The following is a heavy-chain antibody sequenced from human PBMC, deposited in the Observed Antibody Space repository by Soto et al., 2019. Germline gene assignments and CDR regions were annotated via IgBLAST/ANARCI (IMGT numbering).Heavy chain of an antibody. CDR2: ISSSSSYI. Sequence: EVQLVESGGGLVKHGGSLRLSCAASGFTFSSYNMNWVRQAPGKGLEWVSSISSSSSYIYYGDSVKGLFTNSKDNAKNSLYLQMNSMRAEATAVYYCARDRGSRGCAYGCDPWGKGTPVTFAS. J-gene: IGHJ5*02. D-gene: IGHD6-19*01. CDR1: GFTFSSYN. V-gene: IGHV3-21*01. CDR3: ARDRGSRGCAYGCDP.